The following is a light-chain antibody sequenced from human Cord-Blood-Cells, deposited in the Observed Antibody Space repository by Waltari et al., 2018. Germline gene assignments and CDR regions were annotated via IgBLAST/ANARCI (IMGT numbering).Light chain of an antibody. CDR1: QSISSW. Sequence: DIQMTQSPSTLSASVGDRVTITCRASQSISSWLAWYQQKPGKAPKLLIYKASSLESGVPSRFIVSGSGTDFPLTISSLQPDDFATYYCQQYNSYSTFGQGTKVEIK. J-gene: IGKJ1*01. CDR2: KAS. V-gene: IGKV1-5*03. CDR3: QQYNSYST.